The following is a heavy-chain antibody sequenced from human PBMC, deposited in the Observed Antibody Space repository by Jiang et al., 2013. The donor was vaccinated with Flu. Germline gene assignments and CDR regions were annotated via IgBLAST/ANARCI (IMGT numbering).Heavy chain of an antibody. D-gene: IGHD2-15*01. J-gene: IGHJ4*02. Sequence: DSVKGRFTISRDNAKNSLYLQMNSLRAEDTALYYCAKGGVVVVAAAFDYWGQGTLVTVSS. V-gene: IGHV3-9*01. CDR3: AKGGVVVVAAAFDY.